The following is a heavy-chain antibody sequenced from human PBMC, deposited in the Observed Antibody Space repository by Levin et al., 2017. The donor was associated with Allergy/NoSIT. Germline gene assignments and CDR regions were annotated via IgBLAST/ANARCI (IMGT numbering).Heavy chain of an antibody. CDR1: DYSISSGYN. Sequence: SETLSLTCTVSDYSISSGYNWGWIRQPPGKGLEWIGNVYHTGSAYYNPSLKSRVTLLVDRPTNRFSLKLSSVTAADTSVYFCAGQRAAVGAFDYWGQGALVTVSS. D-gene: IGHD6-13*01. V-gene: IGHV4-38-2*02. CDR3: AGQRAAVGAFDY. J-gene: IGHJ4*02. CDR2: VYHTGSA.